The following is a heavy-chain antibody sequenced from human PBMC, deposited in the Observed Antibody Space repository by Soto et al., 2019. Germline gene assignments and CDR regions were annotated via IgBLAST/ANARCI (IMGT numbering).Heavy chain of an antibody. Sequence: TSETLCLTGAVYWGSSSGYFWGWFRQPPGKGLEWIGEITHSVTTKYNPSLKSRVTISSDTSQTQFSLSLISVTAADTAVYYCARGLVLAARRRERGYDYWGQGTLVTVSS. J-gene: IGHJ4*02. CDR2: ITHSVTT. V-gene: IGHV4-34*01. D-gene: IGHD6-6*01. CDR1: WGSSSGYF. CDR3: ARGLVLAARRRERGYDY.